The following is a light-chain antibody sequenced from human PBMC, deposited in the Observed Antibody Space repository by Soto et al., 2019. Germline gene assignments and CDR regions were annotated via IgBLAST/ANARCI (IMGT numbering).Light chain of an antibody. J-gene: IGLJ3*02. CDR2: RNN. CDR1: SSNIGSKY. CDR3: AAWDDGLSGWV. Sequence: QSVLTQPPSASGTPGQRVTISCSGSSSNIGSKYVYWYQQLPGTAPKLLIYRNNQRPSGVPDRFSGSKSGTSASLAISGLRSEDEADYYCAAWDDGLSGWVFGGGTKLTVL. V-gene: IGLV1-47*01.